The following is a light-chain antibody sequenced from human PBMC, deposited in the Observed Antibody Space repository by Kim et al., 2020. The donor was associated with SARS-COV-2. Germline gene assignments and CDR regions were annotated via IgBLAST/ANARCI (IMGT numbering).Light chain of an antibody. Sequence: ELTQPPSVSVSPGQTASITCSGDKLGDKYACWYQQKPGQSPVLVIYQDSKRPSGIPERFSGSNSGNTATLTISGTQAMDEADYYCQAWDSSTYVFGTGTKVTVL. V-gene: IGLV3-1*01. CDR2: QDS. CDR3: QAWDSSTYV. CDR1: KLGDKY. J-gene: IGLJ1*01.